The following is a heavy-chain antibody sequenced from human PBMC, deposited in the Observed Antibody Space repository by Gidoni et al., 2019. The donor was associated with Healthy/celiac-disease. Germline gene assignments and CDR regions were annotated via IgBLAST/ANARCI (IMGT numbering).Heavy chain of an antibody. CDR1: GGTFRSYA. CDR3: ARDLDSSSPYYFDY. D-gene: IGHD6-13*01. V-gene: IGHV1-69*09. CDR2: IIPILGIA. Sequence: QVQLVQSGAEVKKPGSSVKVSCKASGGTFRSYARSWVRQAPGEGLEWMGRIIPILGIANDAQKFQGRVTITADKSTSTAYMELSSLRSEDTAVYYCARDLDSSSPYYFDYWGQGTLVTVSS. J-gene: IGHJ4*02.